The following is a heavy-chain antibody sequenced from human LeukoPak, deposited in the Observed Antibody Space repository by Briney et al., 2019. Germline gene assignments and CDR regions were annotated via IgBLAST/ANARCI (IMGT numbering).Heavy chain of an antibody. CDR3: ARWGYYYDSSGYYGDY. V-gene: IGHV3-23*01. J-gene: IGHJ4*02. D-gene: IGHD3-22*01. Sequence: PGGSLRLSCAASGFTFSSYAMSWVRQAPGKGLEWVSAISGSGGSTYYADSVKGRFTISRDNSKNTLYLQMNSLRAEDTAVYYCARWGYYYDSSGYYGDYWGQGTLVTVSS. CDR2: ISGSGGST. CDR1: GFTFSSYA.